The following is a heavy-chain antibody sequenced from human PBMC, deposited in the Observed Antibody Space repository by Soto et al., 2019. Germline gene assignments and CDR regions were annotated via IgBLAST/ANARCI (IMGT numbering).Heavy chain of an antibody. Sequence: SETLSLTCAVYGGSFSGYYWSWIRQPPGKGLEWIGEINHSGSTNYNPSLKSRVTISVDTSKNQFSLKLSSVTAADTAVYYCARARIQLWLFGFDYWGQGTLVTVSS. J-gene: IGHJ4*01. D-gene: IGHD5-18*01. CDR1: GGSFSGYY. CDR2: INHSGST. V-gene: IGHV4-34*01. CDR3: ARARIQLWLFGFDY.